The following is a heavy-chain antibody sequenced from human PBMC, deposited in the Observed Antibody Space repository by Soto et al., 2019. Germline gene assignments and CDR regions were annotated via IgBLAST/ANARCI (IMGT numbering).Heavy chain of an antibody. V-gene: IGHV1-2*02. D-gene: IGHD1-1*01. J-gene: IGHJ4*02. Sequence: VSCKASGYTFSDYYIHWVRQAPGQGLEWMGWINPNSGGTKYAPKFQGGVTMTRDTSITTAYMELSRLRSGDTAVYYCAREPATAKPEGVDFWGQGTLVTVSS. CDR1: GYTFSDYY. CDR3: AREPATAKPEGVDF. CDR2: INPNSGGT.